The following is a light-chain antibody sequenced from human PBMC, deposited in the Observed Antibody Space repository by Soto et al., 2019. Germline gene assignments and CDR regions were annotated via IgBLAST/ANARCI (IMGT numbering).Light chain of an antibody. CDR1: LGINDY. V-gene: IGKV1-39*01. CDR2: SAS. Sequence: DIQMTQSPSSLSASVGDIVTITFRTRLGINDYVNWYQQKPGRAPKLLIFSASTLENGVPSRFSGSGFGTQFTLTISSLQPEDYATYYCQQSYSTPSFGGGTKVDIK. J-gene: IGKJ4*01. CDR3: QQSYSTPS.